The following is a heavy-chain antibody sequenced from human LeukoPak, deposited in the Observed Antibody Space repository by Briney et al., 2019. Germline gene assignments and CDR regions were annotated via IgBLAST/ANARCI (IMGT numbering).Heavy chain of an antibody. CDR1: GYTFTSYA. D-gene: IGHD5-24*01. V-gene: IGHV1-3*03. CDR3: AREGRDGYNYHIDY. J-gene: IGHJ4*02. CDR2: INAGNGNT. Sequence: GASVKVSCKASGYTFTSYAMHWVRQAPGQRLEWMGWINAGNGNTKYSQEFQGRVTITRDTSASTAYMELSSLRSEDMAVYYCAREGRDGYNYHIDYWGQGTLVTVSS.